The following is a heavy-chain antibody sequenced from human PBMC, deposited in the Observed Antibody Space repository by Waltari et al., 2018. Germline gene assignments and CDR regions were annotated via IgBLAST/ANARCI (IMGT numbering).Heavy chain of an antibody. CDR1: GYTLTTDG. V-gene: IGHV7-4-1*02. CDR3: SRAANWNYVWFGP. Sequence: QVQLVQSGSELRKPGASVTVSCKASGYTLTTDGIHWVRPAPGQGPAGMGGRNTNTGIPTDAQGFTGRFVFSLDTSVSTAYLQISDLEAADTAVYYCSRAANWNYVWFGPWGQGTLVTVSS. J-gene: IGHJ5*02. D-gene: IGHD3-16*01. CDR2: RNTNTGIP.